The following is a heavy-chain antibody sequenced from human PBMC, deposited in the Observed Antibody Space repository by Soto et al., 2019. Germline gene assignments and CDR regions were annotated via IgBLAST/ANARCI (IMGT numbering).Heavy chain of an antibody. CDR1: GGSISSSSYY. Sequence: SETLSLTCTVSGGSISSSSYYWGWIRQPPGKGLEWIGSIYYSGSTYYNPSLKSRVTISVDTSKNQFSLKLSSVTAADTAVYYCARHPGSIAVAGNMYYFDYWGQGTLVTVSS. V-gene: IGHV4-39*01. D-gene: IGHD6-19*01. J-gene: IGHJ4*02. CDR2: IYYSGST. CDR3: ARHPGSIAVAGNMYYFDY.